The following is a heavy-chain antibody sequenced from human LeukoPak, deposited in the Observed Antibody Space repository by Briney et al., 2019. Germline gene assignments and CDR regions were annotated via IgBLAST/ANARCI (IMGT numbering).Heavy chain of an antibody. J-gene: IGHJ4*02. D-gene: IGHD1-1*01. Sequence: GGSLRLSCAASGFTFSSYSMTWVRQAPGKGLEWVSSISANSYHIFYADSVKGRFTISRDNAKNSLCLQMDSLRAEDTAVYYCTRDLASQPDYWGQGGLVTVSS. V-gene: IGHV3-21*01. CDR3: TRDLASQPDY. CDR1: GFTFSSYS. CDR2: ISANSYHI.